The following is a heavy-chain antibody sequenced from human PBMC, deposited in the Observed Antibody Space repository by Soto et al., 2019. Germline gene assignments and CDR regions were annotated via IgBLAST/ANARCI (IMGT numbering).Heavy chain of an antibody. CDR2: INHSGST. D-gene: IGHD3-9*01. CDR3: ARGRAGYDILTGYSHGWYYGMDV. V-gene: IGHV4-34*01. J-gene: IGHJ6*02. CDR1: GGSFSGYY. Sequence: SETLSLTCAVYGGSFSGYYWSWIRQPPGKGLEWIGEINHSGSTNYNPSLRSRVTISVDTSKNQFSLKLSSVTAADTAVYYCARGRAGYDILTGYSHGWYYGMDVWGQGTTVTVSS.